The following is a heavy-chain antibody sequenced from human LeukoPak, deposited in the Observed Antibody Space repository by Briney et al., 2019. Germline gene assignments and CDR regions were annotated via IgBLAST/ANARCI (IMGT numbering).Heavy chain of an antibody. J-gene: IGHJ4*02. V-gene: IGHV3-21*01. CDR1: GFTFSSYS. Sequence: GGSLRLSCAASGFTFSSYSMNWVRQAPGKGLEWVSSISSSSSYIYYADSVKGRFTISRDNAKNSLYLQMNSLRAEDTAVYYCARDNHRYYYDGSGYHFDYWGQGTLVTVSS. CDR2: ISSSSSYI. CDR3: ARDNHRYYYDGSGYHFDY. D-gene: IGHD3-22*01.